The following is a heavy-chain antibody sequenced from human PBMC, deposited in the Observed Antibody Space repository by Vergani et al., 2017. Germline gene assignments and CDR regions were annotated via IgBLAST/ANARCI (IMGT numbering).Heavy chain of an antibody. CDR1: GGSISSGGYY. J-gene: IGHJ5*02. CDR2: IYYSGST. D-gene: IGHD6-13*01. CDR3: ARGPYSSSWYRADRWFDP. V-gene: IGHV4-31*03. Sequence: QVQLQESGPGLVKPSQTLSLTCTVSGGSISSGGYYWSWIRQHPGKGLEWIGYIYYSGSTYYNPSLKSRVTISVDTSKSQFSLKLSSVTAADTAVYYCARGPYSSSWYRADRWFDPWGQGTLVTVSS.